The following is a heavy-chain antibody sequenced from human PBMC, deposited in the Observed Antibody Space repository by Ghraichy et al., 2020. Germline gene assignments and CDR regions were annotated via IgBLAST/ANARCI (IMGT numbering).Heavy chain of an antibody. CDR3: AKGRTAWKGFDH. D-gene: IGHD2-21*02. CDR1: GFRFDQYM. V-gene: IGHV3-43*01. CDR2: ISWDGGDI. J-gene: IGHJ4*02. Sequence: GGSLRLSCAASGFRFDQYMMNWVRQAPGKGLEWVSPISWDGGDIDYADSVKGRFTISRDNNRNSLYLQMNSLRTEDTALYYCAKGRTAWKGFDHWGQGTLVTVSS.